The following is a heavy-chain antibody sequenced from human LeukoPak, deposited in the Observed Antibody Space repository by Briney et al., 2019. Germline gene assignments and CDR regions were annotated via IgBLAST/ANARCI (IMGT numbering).Heavy chain of an antibody. CDR2: ISGSGGST. CDR1: GFTFSSYA. Sequence: GGSLRLSCAASGFTFSSYAMSWVRQAPGKGLEWVSAISGSGGSTYYADSVKGRFTISRDNSKNTLYLQMNNLRAEDTAVYYCAKARFLEWLLFYFDYWGQGTLVTVSS. D-gene: IGHD3-3*01. CDR3: AKARFLEWLLFYFDY. V-gene: IGHV3-23*01. J-gene: IGHJ4*02.